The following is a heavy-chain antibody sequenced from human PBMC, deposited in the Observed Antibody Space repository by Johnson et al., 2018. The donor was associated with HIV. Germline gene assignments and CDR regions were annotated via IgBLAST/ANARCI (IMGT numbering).Heavy chain of an antibody. CDR1: GFTFSNAW. V-gene: IGHV3-15*01. D-gene: IGHD4-23*01. J-gene: IGHJ3*02. CDR3: ARTPIRKSDTGAFEI. CDR2: IKSKTDGGTT. Sequence: MQLVESGGGLVKPGGSLRLPCAASGFTFSNAWMTWVRQAPGKGLEWVGRIKSKTDGGTTDYAAPVKGRFTISRDDSKNTLYLQMNSLRAEDTAVYYCARTPIRKSDTGAFEIWGQGTIVTVSS.